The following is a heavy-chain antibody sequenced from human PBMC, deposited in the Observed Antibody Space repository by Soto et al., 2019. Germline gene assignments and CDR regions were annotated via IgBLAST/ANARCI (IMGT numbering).Heavy chain of an antibody. CDR3: ARDNFGSLDY. CDR2: MSYIGTT. CDR1: GDSVSSGSHS. D-gene: IGHD1-20*01. V-gene: IGHV4-61*01. Sequence: PSETLSLTCAVSGDSVSSGSHSRSWIRQPPGKGLEWVGYMSYIGTTNYNPSLKSRLAMSIDTSKNQFSMKLSSVTAADTALYFCARDNFGSLDYWGQGTLVTVSS. J-gene: IGHJ4*02.